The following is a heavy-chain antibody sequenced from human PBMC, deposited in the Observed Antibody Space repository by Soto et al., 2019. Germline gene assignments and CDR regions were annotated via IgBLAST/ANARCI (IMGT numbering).Heavy chain of an antibody. CDR1: GGSVSSGSYY. Sequence: XGTLCLTCTVSGGSVSSGSYYWSWIRQPPGKGLEWIGYIYYSGSTNYNPSLKSRVTISVDTSKNQFSLKLSSVTAADTAVYYCARDSGDYGDYDYWGQGTLVTVSS. CDR3: ARDSGDYGDYDY. V-gene: IGHV4-61*01. CDR2: IYYSGST. J-gene: IGHJ4*02. D-gene: IGHD4-17*01.